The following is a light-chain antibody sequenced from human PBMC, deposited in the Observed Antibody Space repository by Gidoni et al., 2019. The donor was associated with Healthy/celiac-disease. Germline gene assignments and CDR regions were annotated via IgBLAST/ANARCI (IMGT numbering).Light chain of an antibody. Sequence: DIQMTQSPSTLSASVGDRVTITCRASQSIGSWLAWYQQKPGKAPNLLIYKSSNLEDGVPSRFSGSGSGTQFTLSISSLQPDDFATYHCHHYNSRWTFGQGTKVEI. CDR1: QSIGSW. CDR2: KSS. J-gene: IGKJ1*01. CDR3: HHYNSRWT. V-gene: IGKV1-5*03.